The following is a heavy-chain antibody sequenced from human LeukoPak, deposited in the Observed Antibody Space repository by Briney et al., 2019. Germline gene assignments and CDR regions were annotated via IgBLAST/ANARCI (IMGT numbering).Heavy chain of an antibody. D-gene: IGHD1-26*01. V-gene: IGHV3-30*02. Sequence: GGSLRLSCAASGFTFSSYGMHWVRQAPGKGLEGVAFIRYDGSNKYYADSVKGRFTISRDNSKNTLYLQMNSLRAEDTAVYYCAKDRRSGSYMGDFDYWGQGTLVTVSS. CDR2: IRYDGSNK. CDR3: AKDRRSGSYMGDFDY. CDR1: GFTFSSYG. J-gene: IGHJ4*02.